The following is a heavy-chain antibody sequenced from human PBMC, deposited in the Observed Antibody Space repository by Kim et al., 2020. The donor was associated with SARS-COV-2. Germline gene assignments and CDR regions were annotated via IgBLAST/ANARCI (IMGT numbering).Heavy chain of an antibody. Sequence: KGRFTISRDNSKNTLYLQMNSLRAEDTAVYYCARDSRYYVDYYYYYGMDVWGQGTTVTVSS. CDR3: ARDSRYYVDYYYYYGMDV. D-gene: IGHD3-10*02. J-gene: IGHJ6*02. V-gene: IGHV3-30*07.